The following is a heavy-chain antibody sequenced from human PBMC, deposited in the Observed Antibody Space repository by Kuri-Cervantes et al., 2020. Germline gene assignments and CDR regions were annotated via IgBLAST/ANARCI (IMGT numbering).Heavy chain of an antibody. D-gene: IGHD5-24*01. CDR2: ISWNSGSI. V-gene: IGHV3-9*01. CDR3: ARDGYTQYYYYGMDV. CDR1: GFTFDDYA. J-gene: IGHJ6*02. Sequence: GGSLRLSCAASGFTFDDYAMHWVRQAPGKGLEWVSGISWNSGSIGYADSVKGRFTISRDNAKNSLYLQMDSLRAEDTAVYYCARDGYTQYYYYGMDVWGQGTTVTVSS.